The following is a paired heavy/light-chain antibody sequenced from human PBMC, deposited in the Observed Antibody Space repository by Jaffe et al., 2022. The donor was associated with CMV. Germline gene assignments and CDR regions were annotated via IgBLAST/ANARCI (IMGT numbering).Light chain of an antibody. V-gene: IGLV2-11*01. CDR2: DVS. Sequence: QSALTQPRSVSGSPGQSVTISCTGTSSDVGGYNYVSWYQQHPGKAPKLMIYDVSKRPSGVPDRFSGSKSGNTASLTISGLQAEDEADYYCCSYAGSYTFLNWVFGGGTKLTVL. CDR3: CSYAGSYTFLNWV. CDR1: SSDVGGYNY. J-gene: IGLJ3*02.
Heavy chain of an antibody. J-gene: IGHJ4*02. CDR1: GFTFSSYG. CDR3: AKEFPGDFWSGLPGFDY. V-gene: IGHV3-30*18. D-gene: IGHD3-3*01. CDR2: ISYDGSNK. Sequence: QVQLVESGGGVVQPGRSLRLSCAASGFTFSSYGMHWVRQAPGKGLEWVAVISYDGSNKYYADSVKGRFTISRDNSKNTLYLQMNSLRAEDTAVYYCAKEFPGDFWSGLPGFDYWGQGTLVTVSS.